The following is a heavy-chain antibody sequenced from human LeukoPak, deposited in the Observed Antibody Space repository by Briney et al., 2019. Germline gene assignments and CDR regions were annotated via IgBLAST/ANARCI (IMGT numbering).Heavy chain of an antibody. CDR1: GFTFSSYA. CDR3: AKGSRDFWSGYPYYYYYMDV. CDR2: ISGSGGST. V-gene: IGHV3-23*01. D-gene: IGHD3-3*01. J-gene: IGHJ6*03. Sequence: GGSLRLSCAASGFTFSSYAMSWVRQAPGKGLEWVSAISGSGGSTYYADSVKGRFTISRDNSKNTLYLQLNSLRAEDTAVYYCAKGSRDFWSGYPYYYYYMDVWGKGTTVTVSS.